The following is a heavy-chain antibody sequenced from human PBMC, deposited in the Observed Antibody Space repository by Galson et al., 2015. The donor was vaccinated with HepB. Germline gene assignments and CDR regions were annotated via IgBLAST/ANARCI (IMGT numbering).Heavy chain of an antibody. CDR1: GYSFPNYW. J-gene: IGHJ4*02. D-gene: IGHD6-19*01. V-gene: IGHV5-10-1*01. CDR3: ARDGEEFRWLXX. Sequence: QSGAEVKKPGESLRISCKASGYSFPNYWIXXXRXXXGKXLEWMXXXDPXXSYXNXSPSSXGHVTYSXDKSISTAQLQWSSRKASDPATDYCARDGEEFRWLXXWGQGTLVTV. CDR2: XDPXXSYX.